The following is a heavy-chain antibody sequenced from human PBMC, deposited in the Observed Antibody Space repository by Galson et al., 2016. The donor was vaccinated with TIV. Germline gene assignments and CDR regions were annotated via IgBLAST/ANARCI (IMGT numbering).Heavy chain of an antibody. V-gene: IGHV1-18*01. CDR1: GYTFSSYG. CDR3: ARWRPLWGYGSGTYYDLGSDS. CDR2: ISVDNGGT. J-gene: IGHJ6*02. Sequence: QSGAEVKKPGASVKVSCKASGYTFSSYGISWVRQAPGQGLEWMGCISVDNGGTNYAQKFQGRVTMTTDASTGTAYLELRSLRSDDTAVYYCARWRPLWGYGSGTYYDLGSDSWGQGTTVTVSS. D-gene: IGHD3-10*01.